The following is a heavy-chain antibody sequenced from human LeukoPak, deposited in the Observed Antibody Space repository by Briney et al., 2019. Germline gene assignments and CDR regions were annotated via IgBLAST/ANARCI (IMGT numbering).Heavy chain of an antibody. J-gene: IGHJ4*02. Sequence: PGGSLRLSCGASGFIFSYYSMHWVRPAPGKGLEYVSVISPDGRATYYTNSVKSRFTISRDNSKNTLYLEMYSLRDDDTAVYYCAREQPARSTDYWGQGTLVTVSS. D-gene: IGHD2-2*01. CDR3: AREQPARSTDY. CDR2: ISPDGRAT. CDR1: GFIFSYYS. V-gene: IGHV3-64*01.